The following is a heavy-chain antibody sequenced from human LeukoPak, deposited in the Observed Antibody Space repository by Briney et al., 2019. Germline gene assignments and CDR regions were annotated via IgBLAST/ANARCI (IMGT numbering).Heavy chain of an antibody. J-gene: IGHJ4*02. Sequence: GASVKVSCKASGYTFSSYDINWVRQATGQGLEWMGWMNPNGANTGYAQKFQGRVTMAMNSSISTAYMELSSLRSEDTAVYYCARGRMLQEFDYWGQGTLVTVSS. D-gene: IGHD2-8*01. CDR3: ARGRMLQEFDY. CDR1: GYTFSSYD. V-gene: IGHV1-8*01. CDR2: MNPNGANT.